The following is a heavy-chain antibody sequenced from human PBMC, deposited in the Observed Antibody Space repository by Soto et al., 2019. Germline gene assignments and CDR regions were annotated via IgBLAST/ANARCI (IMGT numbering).Heavy chain of an antibody. CDR1: GYTFTGYY. D-gene: IGHD6-13*01. J-gene: IGHJ3*02. V-gene: IGHV1-2*04. Sequence: GASVKVSCKASGYTFTGYYMHWVRQAPGQGLEWMGWINPNSGGTNYAQKFQGWVTMTRDTSISTAYMELSRLRSDDTAVYYCARVGGGYSSSLVEDAFDIWGQGTMVTVSS. CDR3: ARVGGGYSSSLVEDAFDI. CDR2: INPNSGGT.